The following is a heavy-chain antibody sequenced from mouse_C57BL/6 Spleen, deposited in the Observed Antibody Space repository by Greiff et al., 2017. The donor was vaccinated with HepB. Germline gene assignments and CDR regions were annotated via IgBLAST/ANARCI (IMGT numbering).Heavy chain of an antibody. CDR3: ARDDYSWFAY. Sequence: EVQLQQSGPELVKPGASVEISCKASGYTFTDYYMNWVKQSHGKSLEWIGDINPNNGGTSYNQKFKGKATLTVDKSSSTAYMELRSLTSEDSAVYYCARDDYSWFAYWGQGTLVTVSA. D-gene: IGHD2-4*01. J-gene: IGHJ3*01. CDR1: GYTFTDYY. V-gene: IGHV1-26*01. CDR2: INPNNGGT.